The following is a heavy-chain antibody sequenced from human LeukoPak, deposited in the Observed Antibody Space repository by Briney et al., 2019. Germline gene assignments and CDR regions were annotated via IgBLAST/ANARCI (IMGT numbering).Heavy chain of an antibody. CDR1: GYTFTSYD. V-gene: IGHV1-2*02. D-gene: IGHD2-15*01. J-gene: IGHJ6*02. CDR2: INPNSGST. CDR3: ARGQTPPVYCSGGSCDETYYYYYGMDV. Sequence: ASVTVSCKASGYTFTSYDINWVRQAPGQGLEWMGWINPNSGSTNYAHKIQGRFTMTRGTSISTAYMVLSRLRSDDTAVYYCARGQTPPVYCSGGSCDETYYYYYGMDVWGQGTTVTVSS.